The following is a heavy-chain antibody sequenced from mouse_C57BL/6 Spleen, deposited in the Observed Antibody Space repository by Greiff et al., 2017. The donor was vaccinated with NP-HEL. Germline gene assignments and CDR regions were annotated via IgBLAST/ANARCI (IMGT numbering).Heavy chain of an antibody. D-gene: IGHD3-1*01. CDR2: INPSNGGT. J-gene: IGHJ4*01. V-gene: IGHV1-53*01. Sequence: QVQLQQPGTELVKPGASVKLSCKASGYTFTSSWMHWVKPRPGQGLEWIGNINPSNGGTNYNEKFKSKATLTVDKSSSTAYMQLSSLTSEDSAVYYCARWGLYYAMDYWGQGTSVTVSS. CDR3: ARWGLYYAMDY. CDR1: GYTFTSSW.